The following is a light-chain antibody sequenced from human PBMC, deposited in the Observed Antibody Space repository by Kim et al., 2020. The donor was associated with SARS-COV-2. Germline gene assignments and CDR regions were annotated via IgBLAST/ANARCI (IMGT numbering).Light chain of an antibody. V-gene: IGKV3-15*01. CDR2: GAS. CDR1: QSVSSK. CDR3: QHYNNWPPWT. Sequence: EIVMTQSQATLSVSPGERATLSCRASQSVSSKLAWYQQKPGQSPRLVIYGASTRATCIPARFSGSGSGTEFTLTISSLQSEDFAVYYCQHYNNWPPWTFGQGTKVDIK. J-gene: IGKJ1*01.